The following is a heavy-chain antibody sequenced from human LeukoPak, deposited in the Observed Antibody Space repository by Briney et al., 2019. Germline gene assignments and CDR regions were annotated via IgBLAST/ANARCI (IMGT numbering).Heavy chain of an antibody. Sequence: GESLKISCKGSGYSFTSYWIGWVRQMPGKGLEWMGIIYPGDSDTRYSPSFQGQVTISADKSISTAYLQWSSLKASDTAMYYCARRRSLPLGGYYGMDVWGQGTTVTVSS. CDR3: ARRRSLPLGGYYGMDV. J-gene: IGHJ6*02. CDR1: GYSFTSYW. V-gene: IGHV5-51*01. D-gene: IGHD3-16*01. CDR2: IYPGDSDT.